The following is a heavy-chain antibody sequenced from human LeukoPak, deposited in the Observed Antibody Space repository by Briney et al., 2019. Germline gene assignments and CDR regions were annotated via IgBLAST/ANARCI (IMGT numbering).Heavy chain of an antibody. V-gene: IGHV3-33*08. CDR3: ARGPHSYTSRYFDKPSDH. D-gene: IGHD3-9*01. CDR2: IWYDGSNK. Sequence: TGGSLRLSCAASGFTFSSYGMHWVRRAPGKGLEWVAVIWYDGSNKYYADSVKCRFTISRDNSKNTLYLQMNSLRAEDTAVYYCARGPHSYTSRYFDKPSDHWGQGTLVIVSS. J-gene: IGHJ4*02. CDR1: GFTFSSYG.